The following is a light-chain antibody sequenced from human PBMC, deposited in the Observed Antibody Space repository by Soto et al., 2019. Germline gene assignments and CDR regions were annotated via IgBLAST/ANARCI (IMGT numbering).Light chain of an antibody. CDR3: QSFDRSLSIWV. CDR1: RSNIGAGYA. CDR2: NNN. J-gene: IGLJ3*02. Sequence: QSVLTQPPSVSGAPGQRVIIFCTGSRSNIGAGYAVHWYRRLPGSAPKLLISNNNNRPSGVPGRFSGSKSGTSASLAIAGLQAEDEADYYCQSFDRSLSIWVFGGGTKVTVL. V-gene: IGLV1-40*01.